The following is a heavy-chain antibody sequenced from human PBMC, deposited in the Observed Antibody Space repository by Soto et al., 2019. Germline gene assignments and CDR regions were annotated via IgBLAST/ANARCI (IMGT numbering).Heavy chain of an antibody. V-gene: IGHV3-23*01. J-gene: IGHJ1*01. CDR1: GFTFSSYA. CDR2: ISGSGGST. CDR3: AKRDIVVVVAATPFQH. D-gene: IGHD2-15*01. Sequence: PGGSLRLSCAASGFTFSSYAMSWVRQAPGKGLEWVSAISGSGGSTYYADSVKGRFTISRDNSKNTLYLQMNSLRAEDTAVYYCAKRDIVVVVAATPFQHWGQGTLVTVSS.